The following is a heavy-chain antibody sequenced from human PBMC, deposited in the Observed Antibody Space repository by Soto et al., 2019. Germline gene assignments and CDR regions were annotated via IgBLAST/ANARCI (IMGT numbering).Heavy chain of an antibody. CDR3: AKARCSTTNCYVHDY. Sequence: GGSLRLSCAASGFTFSSSWMHWVRQAPGKGLVWVSRVSGDGSSTNYADSVKGRFTISRDNAKNTLYLQMNSLRAEDAAVYYCAKARCSTTNCYVHDYWGQGTLVTVSS. J-gene: IGHJ4*02. D-gene: IGHD2-2*01. V-gene: IGHV3-74*01. CDR2: VSGDGSST. CDR1: GFTFSSSW.